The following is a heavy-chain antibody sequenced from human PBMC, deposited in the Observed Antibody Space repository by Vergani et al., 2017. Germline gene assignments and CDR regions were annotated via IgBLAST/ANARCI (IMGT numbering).Heavy chain of an antibody. D-gene: IGHD2-15*01. Sequence: QVQLQESGPGLVKPSETLSLTCTVSGGSISSYYWSWIRQPPGXGLEWIGEINHSGSTTYNPSLKSRVTISVDTSKNQFSLKLSSVTAADTAVYYCARGGNWSGGSCPPRHNWFDPWGQGTLVTVSS. CDR3: ARGGNWSGGSCPPRHNWFDP. J-gene: IGHJ5*02. CDR2: INHSGST. V-gene: IGHV4-34*01. CDR1: GGSISSYY.